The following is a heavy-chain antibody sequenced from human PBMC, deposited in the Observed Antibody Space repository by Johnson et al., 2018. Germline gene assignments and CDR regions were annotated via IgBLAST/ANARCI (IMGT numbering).Heavy chain of an antibody. CDR2: ISGSAGST. Sequence: VQLVESGGGLVQPGGSLRLSCAASGFTFSSYVMSWVRQAPGKGLEWVSAISGSAGSTYYADSVKGRFAISRDNSKNTLYLQMNSLRAEDTAVYYCAKGMGYYYYYGMDVWGQGTTVTVSS. D-gene: IGHD2-8*01. J-gene: IGHJ6*02. CDR3: AKGMGYYYYYGMDV. CDR1: GFTFSSYV. V-gene: IGHV3-23*04.